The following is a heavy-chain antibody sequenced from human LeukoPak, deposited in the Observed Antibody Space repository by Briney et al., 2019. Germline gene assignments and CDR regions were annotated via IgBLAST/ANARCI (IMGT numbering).Heavy chain of an antibody. V-gene: IGHV4-59*01. D-gene: IGHD4-17*01. CDR3: ARADRYGDYDGGTPVGWFDP. Sequence: SETLSLTCTVSGGSISSYYWSWIRQPPGKGLEWIGYIYYSGSTNYNPSLKSRVTIPVDTSKNQFSLKLSSVTAADTAVYYCARADRYGDYDGGTPVGWFDPWGQGTLVTVSS. CDR1: GGSISSYY. J-gene: IGHJ5*02. CDR2: IYYSGST.